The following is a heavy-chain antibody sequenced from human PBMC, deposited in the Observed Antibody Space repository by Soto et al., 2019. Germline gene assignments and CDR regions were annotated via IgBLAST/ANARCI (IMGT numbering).Heavy chain of an antibody. CDR1: GYTFTSYA. J-gene: IGHJ5*02. D-gene: IGHD5-18*01. CDR2: IIPYNGNA. V-gene: IGHV1-18*01. Sequence: ASVKVSCKASGYTFTSYAISWVRQAPEQGLEWMGWIIPYNGNANYAQKLQGRVTMTTDTSTSTAYMELSSLRSEDTAVYYCARHPERRYSYGFFGPGWFAPWGQGTLVTVSS. CDR3: ARHPERRYSYGFFGPGWFAP.